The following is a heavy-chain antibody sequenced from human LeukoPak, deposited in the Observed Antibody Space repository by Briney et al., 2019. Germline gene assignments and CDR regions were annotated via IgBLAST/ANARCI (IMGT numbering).Heavy chain of an antibody. CDR2: INPSSGAT. V-gene: IGHV1-2*02. Sequence: ASVKVSCKASGYTLTDYDILWVRQAPGRGLECMGWINPSSGATNYAQKFQGRVTMTRDTSLNTAYMDLSSLRSDDTAVYYCATGGLRTAAPTGRPWAYWGQGTLVTVSS. CDR3: ATGGLRTAAPTGRPWAY. D-gene: IGHD6-13*01. CDR1: GYTLTDYD. J-gene: IGHJ4*02.